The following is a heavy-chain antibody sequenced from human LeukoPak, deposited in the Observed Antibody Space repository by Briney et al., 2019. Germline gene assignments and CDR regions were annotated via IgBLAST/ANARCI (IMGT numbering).Heavy chain of an antibody. J-gene: IGHJ4*02. V-gene: IGHV1-69*05. D-gene: IGHD1-1*01. CDR3: ARDGKKVEWTDY. CDR1: GGTFSSYA. Sequence: SVKVSCKASGGTFSSYAISWVRQAPGQGLEWMGGIIPIFGTANYAQKFQGRVTITTDESTSTAYMELSSLRSEDTAVYYCARDGKKVEWTDYWGRGTLVTVSS. CDR2: IIPIFGTA.